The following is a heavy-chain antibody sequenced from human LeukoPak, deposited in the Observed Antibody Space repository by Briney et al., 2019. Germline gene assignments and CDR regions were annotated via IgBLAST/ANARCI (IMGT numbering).Heavy chain of an antibody. V-gene: IGHV3-9*01. D-gene: IGHD6-13*01. CDR1: GFTFDDYA. Sequence: GRSLRLSCAASGFTFDDYAMHWVRQAPGKGLEWVSGISRNSGSIGYADSVKGRFTISRDNAKNSLYLQMNSLRAEDTALYYCAKGGGDWSSSWYDYWGQGTLVTVSS. CDR3: AKGGGDWSSSWYDY. CDR2: ISRNSGSI. J-gene: IGHJ4*02.